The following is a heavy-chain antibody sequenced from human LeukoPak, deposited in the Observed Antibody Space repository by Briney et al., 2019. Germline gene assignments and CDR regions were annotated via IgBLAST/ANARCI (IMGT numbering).Heavy chain of an antibody. Sequence: PSETLSLTCTVSGGSISSSSYDWGWIRQPPGKGLEWIGSIYYSGSTYYNPSLKSRVTISVDTSKNQFSLKLSSVTAADTAVYYCARVGYSSGWYGYYYYYYMDVWGKGTTVTVSS. J-gene: IGHJ6*03. D-gene: IGHD6-19*01. CDR1: GGSISSSSYD. V-gene: IGHV4-39*07. CDR2: IYYSGST. CDR3: ARVGYSSGWYGYYYYYYMDV.